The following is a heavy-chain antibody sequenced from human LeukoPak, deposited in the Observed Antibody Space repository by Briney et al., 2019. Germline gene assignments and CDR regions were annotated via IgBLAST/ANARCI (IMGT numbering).Heavy chain of an antibody. Sequence: GGSLRLSCAASGFTFDDFAMHWVRQAPGKGLEWVSGITWNSRSTGYADSVKGRFTISRDNAKNSLYLQMNSMRAEDTAVYYCARGTTDFDWSPADYWGQGTLVTVSS. J-gene: IGHJ4*02. CDR1: GFTFDDFA. CDR3: ARGTTDFDWSPADY. D-gene: IGHD3-9*01. CDR2: ITWNSRST. V-gene: IGHV3-9*01.